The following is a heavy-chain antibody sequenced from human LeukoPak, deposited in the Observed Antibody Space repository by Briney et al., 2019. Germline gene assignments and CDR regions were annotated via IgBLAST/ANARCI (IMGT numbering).Heavy chain of an antibody. V-gene: IGHV4-39*07. CDR1: GGSISSSSYY. Sequence: SETLSLTCTVSGGSISSSSYYWGWIRQPPGKGLEWIGSIYYSGSTYYNPSLKSRVTISVDTSKNQFSLKLSSVTAADTAVYYCARGIAGMDYLDYWGQGTLVTVSS. D-gene: IGHD2/OR15-2a*01. J-gene: IGHJ4*02. CDR3: ARGIAGMDYLDY. CDR2: IYYSGST.